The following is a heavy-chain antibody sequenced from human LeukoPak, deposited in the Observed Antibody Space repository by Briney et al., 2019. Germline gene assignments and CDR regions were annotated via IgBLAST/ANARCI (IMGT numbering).Heavy chain of an antibody. J-gene: IGHJ4*02. CDR2: ISSSGSTI. D-gene: IGHD2-15*01. Sequence: GGSLRLSCAASGFTFSSYEMNWVRQAPGKGLEWVSYISSSGSTIYYADSVKGRFTISRDNAKNSLYLQMNSLRAEDTAVYYCARGKGQYCSGGSCYLDYWGQGTLVTVSS. V-gene: IGHV3-48*03. CDR3: ARGKGQYCSGGSCYLDY. CDR1: GFTFSSYE.